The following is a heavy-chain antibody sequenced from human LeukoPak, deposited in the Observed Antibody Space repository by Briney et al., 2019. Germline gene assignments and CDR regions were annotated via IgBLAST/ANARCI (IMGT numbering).Heavy chain of an antibody. J-gene: IGHJ4*02. CDR2: INHNGIT. D-gene: IGHD1-1*01. Sequence: SETLSLTCAVYGGSFSGYVWSWIRQPPGKGLEWLGQINHNGITNYNPSLKSRVTISVDTSKNQFSLKLSSVTAADTAVYFCARDAPMEYYFDYWGQGTLVTVSS. CDR3: ARDAPMEYYFDY. V-gene: IGHV4-34*01. CDR1: GGSFSGYV.